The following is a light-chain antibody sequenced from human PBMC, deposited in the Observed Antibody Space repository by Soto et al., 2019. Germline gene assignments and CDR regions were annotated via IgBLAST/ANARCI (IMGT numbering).Light chain of an antibody. J-gene: IGKJ1*01. CDR1: PIVSGSN. Sequence: EVGRTQSACTRALSPGERATLSCRASPIVSGSNLAWYQQKPGQAPRLVIYGASSRATGIPDRFSGSGSGTDFTLTISRLEPEDFAVYSCQQYGSFGQGTKVDI. CDR2: GAS. V-gene: IGKV3-20*01. CDR3: QQYGS.